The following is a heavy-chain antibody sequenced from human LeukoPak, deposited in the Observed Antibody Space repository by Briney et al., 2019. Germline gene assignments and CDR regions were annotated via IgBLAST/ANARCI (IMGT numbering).Heavy chain of an antibody. Sequence: SETLSLTCAVYGGSFSGYYWSWIRQPPGKGLEWIGEINHSGSTNYNPSLKSRVTISVDTSKNQFSLKLSSVTAADTAVYYCAGAPTFYYYYYGMDVWGQGTTVTVSS. V-gene: IGHV4-34*01. J-gene: IGHJ6*02. CDR2: INHSGST. CDR3: AGAPTFYYYYYGMDV. CDR1: GGSFSGYY.